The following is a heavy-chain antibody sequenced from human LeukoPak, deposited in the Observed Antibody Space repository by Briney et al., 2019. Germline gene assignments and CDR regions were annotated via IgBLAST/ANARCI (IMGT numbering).Heavy chain of an antibody. CDR1: GGSFSGYY. D-gene: IGHD3-22*01. CDR2: INHSGST. CDR3: ARPRGGTSGYQYFQH. V-gene: IGHV4-34*01. Sequence: SETLSLTCAVYGGSFSGYYWSWIRQPPGKGLEWIGEINHSGSTNYNPSLKSRVTISVDTSKNQFSLKLSSVTAADTAVYYCARPRGGTSGYQYFQHWGQGTLVTDSS. J-gene: IGHJ1*01.